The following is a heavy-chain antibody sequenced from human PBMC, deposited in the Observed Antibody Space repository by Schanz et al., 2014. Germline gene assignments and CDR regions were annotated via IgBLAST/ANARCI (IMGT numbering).Heavy chain of an antibody. CDR2: ISSGGTTT. J-gene: IGHJ2*01. CDR1: GFIFSDYY. Sequence: GGSLRLSCAASGFIFSDYYMAWIRQAPGKGPEYVSYISSGGTTTYHSDSVKGRFTISRDNSKNTLYLQMNSLRAEDTAIYYCAKDAPYPFDLWGRGTLITVSS. CDR3: AKDAPYPFDL. V-gene: IGHV3-11*01.